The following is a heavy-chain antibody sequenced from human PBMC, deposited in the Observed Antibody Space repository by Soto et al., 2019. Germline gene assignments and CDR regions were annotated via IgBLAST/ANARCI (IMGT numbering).Heavy chain of an antibody. CDR3: ARDADIWAVAGTPLGY. D-gene: IGHD6-19*01. Sequence: QVQLVQSGAEVKKPGSSVKVSCKASGGTFISYAISWVRQAPGQGLEWMGGIIPIFGTANYAQKFQGRVTITADESTSTAYRELSSLRSEDTAVYYCARDADIWAVAGTPLGYWGQGTLVTVSS. CDR2: IIPIFGTA. CDR1: GGTFISYA. V-gene: IGHV1-69*12. J-gene: IGHJ4*02.